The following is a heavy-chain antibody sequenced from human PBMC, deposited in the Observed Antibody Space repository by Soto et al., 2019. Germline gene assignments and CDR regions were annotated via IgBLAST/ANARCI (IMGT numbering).Heavy chain of an antibody. J-gene: IGHJ6*02. CDR1: GFTFSSYA. D-gene: IGHD2-15*01. CDR2: ISAGSTST. CDR3: AKGLGSRLVVTGGNFGMAV. V-gene: IGHV3-23*01. Sequence: GGSLRLSCAASGFTFSSYAMSWVRQAPGKGLEWVSGISAGSTSTYFADSVKGRFIISRDNSKNTLYLQLDSLRAEDTAVYFCAKGLGSRLVVTGGNFGMAVWGQGTTVTVSS.